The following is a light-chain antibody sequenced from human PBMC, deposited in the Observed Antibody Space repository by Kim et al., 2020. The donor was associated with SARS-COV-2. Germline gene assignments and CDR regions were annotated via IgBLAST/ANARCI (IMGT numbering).Light chain of an antibody. CDR1: ELGDKY. V-gene: IGLV3-1*01. Sequence: GSPGQTASITCSGDELGDKYVCWYQQKPGQSPVMVIYGESKRPSGIPERFSGSNSGNTATLTISGTQAMNEGAYYCQAWDSSTVVFGGGTQLTVL. CDR3: QAWDSSTVV. CDR2: GES. J-gene: IGLJ2*01.